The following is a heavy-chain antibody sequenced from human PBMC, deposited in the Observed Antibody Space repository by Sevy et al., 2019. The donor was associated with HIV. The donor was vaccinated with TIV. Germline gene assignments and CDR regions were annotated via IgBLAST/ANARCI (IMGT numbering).Heavy chain of an antibody. J-gene: IGHJ4*02. V-gene: IGHV1-69*13. CDR2: IFPIFATA. D-gene: IGHD6-19*01. Sequence: ASVKVSCKASGGTCSSSAISWVRQAPGQGLEWMGGIFPIFATANYAQKFQGRFTITADESTCTAYMELSSLRSDDTAVYYCTSGLAVSVDYWGQGTLVTVSS. CDR3: TSGLAVSVDY. CDR1: GGTCSSSA.